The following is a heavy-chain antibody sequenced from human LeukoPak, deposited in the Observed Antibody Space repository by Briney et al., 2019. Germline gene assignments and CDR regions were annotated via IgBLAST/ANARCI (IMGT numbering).Heavy chain of an antibody. J-gene: IGHJ4*02. CDR1: GFTFSSCE. CDR3: AKGTDILTGPPFDY. D-gene: IGHD3-9*01. CDR2: ISSSGSAI. Sequence: GGSLRLSCVASGFTFSSCEMNWVGQAPGRGLEWVSYISSSGSAIYYADSVKGRFTISRDNSKNTLYLQMNSLRAEDTAVYYCAKGTDILTGPPFDYWGQGTLVTVSS. V-gene: IGHV3-48*03.